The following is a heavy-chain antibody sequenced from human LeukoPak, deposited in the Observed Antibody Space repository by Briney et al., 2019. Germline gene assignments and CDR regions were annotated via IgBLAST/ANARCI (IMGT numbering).Heavy chain of an antibody. CDR3: AKDAVGGTAYYFDN. Sequence: GGSLRLSCAASGFTFSSYAMSWVRQAPGKGLEWVSAIRSSGGDTYYAGSVKGRSTISRDNSKNTLYLQMNRLRAEDTAVYYCAKDAVGGTAYYFDNWGQGTLVTVSS. D-gene: IGHD1-26*01. V-gene: IGHV3-23*01. CDR1: GFTFSSYA. J-gene: IGHJ4*02. CDR2: IRSSGGDT.